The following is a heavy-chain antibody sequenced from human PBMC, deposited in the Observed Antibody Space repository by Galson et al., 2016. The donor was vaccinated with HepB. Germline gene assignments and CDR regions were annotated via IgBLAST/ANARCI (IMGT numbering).Heavy chain of an antibody. J-gene: IGHJ3*02. CDR2: IYWNDHK. Sequence: PALVKPPQTLTLTCAFSGFSLGTSGVGVGWIRQPPGKALEWLALIYWNDHKRYSPSLQIRLTITKDTSKKQVVLTMTNMDPVDTATYFCALTGSYQASDGFDIWGQGTMVTVSS. V-gene: IGHV2-5*01. D-gene: IGHD1-26*01. CDR1: GFSLGTSGVG. CDR3: ALTGSYQASDGFDI.